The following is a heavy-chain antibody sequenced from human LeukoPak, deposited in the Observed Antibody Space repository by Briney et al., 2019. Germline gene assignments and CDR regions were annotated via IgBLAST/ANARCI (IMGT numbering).Heavy chain of an antibody. CDR1: GFTFSSYG. J-gene: IGHJ4*02. Sequence: PGGSLRLSCAASGFTFSSYGMHWVRQAPGKGLGWVAFIRYDGSNKYYADSVKGRFTISRDNSKNTLYLQMNSLRAEDTAVYYCAKDEASRIAVAGFFDYWGQGTLVTVSS. V-gene: IGHV3-30*02. D-gene: IGHD6-19*01. CDR3: AKDEASRIAVAGFFDY. CDR2: IRYDGSNK.